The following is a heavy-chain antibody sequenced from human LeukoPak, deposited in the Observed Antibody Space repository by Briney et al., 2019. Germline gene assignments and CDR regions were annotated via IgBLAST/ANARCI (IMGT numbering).Heavy chain of an antibody. CDR1: GFTVSSNY. CDR3: ARDPGPYDSSGSFDY. V-gene: IGHV3-66*01. D-gene: IGHD3-22*01. J-gene: IGHJ4*02. Sequence: GGSLRLSCAASGFTVSSNYMSWVRQAPGKGLEWVSVIYSGGSTYYADSVKGRFTISRDNSKNTLYLQMNSLRAEDTAVYYCARDPGPYDSSGSFDYWGQGTLVTVSS. CDR2: IYSGGST.